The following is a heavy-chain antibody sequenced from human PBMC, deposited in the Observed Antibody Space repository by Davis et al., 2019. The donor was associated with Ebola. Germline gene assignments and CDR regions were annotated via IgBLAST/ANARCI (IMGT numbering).Heavy chain of an antibody. V-gene: IGHV4-59*01. J-gene: IGHJ3*02. D-gene: IGHD3-22*01. CDR1: GGSISTYY. CDR2: VFYSGVT. Sequence: MPSETLSLTCTVPGGSISTYYWSWIRQPPGKGLEWNGNVFYSGVTNYNPSLKSRVTMSVDTSENQFSLKLSSVTAADTAVYHCARESYYYDSSGYHRGAFDIWGQGTMVTVSS. CDR3: ARESYYYDSSGYHRGAFDI.